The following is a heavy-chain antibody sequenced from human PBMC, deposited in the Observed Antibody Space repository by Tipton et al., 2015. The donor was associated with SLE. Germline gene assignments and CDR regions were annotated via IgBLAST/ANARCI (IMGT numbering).Heavy chain of an antibody. CDR1: GFTFGDYA. J-gene: IGHJ6*03. CDR2: ISYDGSNK. D-gene: IGHD2-2*01. Sequence: SLRLSCTASGFTFGDYAMHRVRQAPGKGLKRVAVISYDGSNKYYADTVKGRFTISRDNSKSTLYLQMNSLRADDTSVYYCARVLYCSSTSCPGDNCMDVGGKGTTVTVSS. CDR3: ARVLYCSSTSCPGDNCMDV. V-gene: IGHV3-30*04.